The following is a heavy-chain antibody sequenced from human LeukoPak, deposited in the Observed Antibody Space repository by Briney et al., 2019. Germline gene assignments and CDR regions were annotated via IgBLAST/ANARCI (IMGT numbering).Heavy chain of an antibody. CDR1: GYTFTSYG. Sequence: ASVKVSCKASGYTFTSYGISWVRQAPGQGLEWMGWISAYNGNTNYAQKLQGRVTMTTDTSTSTACMELRSLRSDDTAVYYCARALDCSSTSCYLRYFDWLSPRGAFDIWGQGTMVTVSS. J-gene: IGHJ3*02. CDR3: ARALDCSSTSCYLRYFDWLSPRGAFDI. D-gene: IGHD2-2*01. V-gene: IGHV1-18*01. CDR2: ISAYNGNT.